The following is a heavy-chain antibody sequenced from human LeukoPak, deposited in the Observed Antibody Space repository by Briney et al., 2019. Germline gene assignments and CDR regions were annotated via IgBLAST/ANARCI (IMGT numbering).Heavy chain of an antibody. CDR2: INHSGST. D-gene: IGHD6-19*01. J-gene: IGHJ4*02. V-gene: IGHV4-34*01. CDR1: GGSFSGYY. CDR3: ARGKGSGWTFDY. Sequence: SETLSLTCAVYGGSFSGYYWTWIRQPPGKGLEWIGEINHSGSTNYNPSLKSRVTISVDTSKNQFSLKLSSVTAADTAVYYCARGKGSGWTFDYWGQGTRVTVSS.